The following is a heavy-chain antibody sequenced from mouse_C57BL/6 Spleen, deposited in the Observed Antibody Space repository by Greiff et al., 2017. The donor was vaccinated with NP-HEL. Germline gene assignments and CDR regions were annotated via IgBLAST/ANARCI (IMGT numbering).Heavy chain of an antibody. Sequence: QVQLKESGAELVKPGASVKISCKASGYAFSSYWMNWVKQRPGKGLEWIGQIYPGDGDTNYNGKFKGKATLTADKSSSTAYMQLSSLTSEDSAVYFCARGYGSSYGWYFDVWGTGTTVTVSS. J-gene: IGHJ1*03. D-gene: IGHD1-1*01. V-gene: IGHV1-80*01. CDR3: ARGYGSSYGWYFDV. CDR2: IYPGDGDT. CDR1: GYAFSSYW.